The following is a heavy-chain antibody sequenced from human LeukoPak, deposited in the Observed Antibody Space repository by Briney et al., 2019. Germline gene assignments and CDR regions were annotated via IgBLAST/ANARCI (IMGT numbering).Heavy chain of an antibody. Sequence: SETLSLTCTVSGGSISSYYWSWIRQPAGKGLEWIGRIYTSGSTNYNPSLKSRVTMSVDTSKNQFSLKLSSVTAADTAVYYCARDMSSSSWYPTLAGFDYWGQGTLVTVSS. D-gene: IGHD6-13*01. J-gene: IGHJ4*02. V-gene: IGHV4-4*07. CDR1: GGSISSYY. CDR2: IYTSGST. CDR3: ARDMSSSSWYPTLAGFDY.